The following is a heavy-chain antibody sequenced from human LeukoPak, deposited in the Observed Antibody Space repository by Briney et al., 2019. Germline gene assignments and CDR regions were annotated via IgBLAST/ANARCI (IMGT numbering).Heavy chain of an antibody. CDR3: AREGYCSGGSCWRYFQH. Sequence: GGSLRLSCVASGFTVSSNYMSWVRQAPGKGLEWVSVIYSGGSTYYADSVKGRFTISRDNSKNTLYLQMNSLRAEDTAVYYCAREGYCSGGSCWRYFQHWGQGTLVTVSS. J-gene: IGHJ1*01. CDR2: IYSGGST. CDR1: GFTVSSNY. V-gene: IGHV3-66*02. D-gene: IGHD2-15*01.